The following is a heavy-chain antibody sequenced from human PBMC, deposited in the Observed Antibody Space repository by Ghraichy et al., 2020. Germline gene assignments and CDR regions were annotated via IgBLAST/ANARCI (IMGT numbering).Heavy chain of an antibody. CDR1: GYSFTSYW. J-gene: IGHJ4*02. Sequence: GESLNISCKGSGYSFTSYWIGWVRQMPGKGLEWMGIIYPGDSDTRYSPSFQGQVTISADKSISTAYLQWSSLKASDTAMYYCARHGGYSYDAWEPYYFDYWGQGTLVTVSS. CDR2: IYPGDSDT. V-gene: IGHV5-51*01. CDR3: ARHGGYSYDAWEPYYFDY. D-gene: IGHD5-18*01.